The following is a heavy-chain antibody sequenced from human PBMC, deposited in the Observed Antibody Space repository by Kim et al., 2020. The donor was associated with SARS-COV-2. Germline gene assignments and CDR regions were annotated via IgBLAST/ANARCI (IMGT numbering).Heavy chain of an antibody. CDR2: STI. Sequence: STINCADAVKGRLTVSRDNTKNSLYLQMNSGGAEDTAIYFCTRENVWDFDLWGRGTLVTVSS. J-gene: IGHJ2*01. D-gene: IGHD1-1*01. CDR3: TRENVWDFDL. V-gene: IGHV3-48*03.